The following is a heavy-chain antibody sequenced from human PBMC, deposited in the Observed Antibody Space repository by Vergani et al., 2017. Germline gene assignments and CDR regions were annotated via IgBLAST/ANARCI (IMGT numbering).Heavy chain of an antibody. CDR1: GGSISSYY. J-gene: IGHJ6*03. V-gene: IGHV4-59*01. Sequence: QVQLQESGPGLVKPSETLSLTCTVSGGSISSYYWSWIRQPPGKGLEWIGYIYYSGSTNYNPSLKSRVTISVDTSKNQFSLKLSSVTAADTAVYYCARSGRFQLWSHDYYYHYMDVWGKGTTVTVSS. CDR3: ARSGRFQLWSHDYYYHYMDV. D-gene: IGHD5-18*01. CDR2: IYYSGST.